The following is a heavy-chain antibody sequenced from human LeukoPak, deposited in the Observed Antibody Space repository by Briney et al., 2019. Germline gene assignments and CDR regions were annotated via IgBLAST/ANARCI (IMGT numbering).Heavy chain of an antibody. Sequence: TSETLSLTCTVSGGSISSSSYFWGWIRQPPGKGLEWIGSIHYGGSTYYNPSLKSRVTISVDTSKNQFSLKPSSVTAADTAVYYCARGLGYSSSSNWGQGTLVTVSS. J-gene: IGHJ4*02. D-gene: IGHD6-6*01. V-gene: IGHV4-39*01. CDR2: IHYGGST. CDR3: ARGLGYSSSSN. CDR1: GGSISSSSYF.